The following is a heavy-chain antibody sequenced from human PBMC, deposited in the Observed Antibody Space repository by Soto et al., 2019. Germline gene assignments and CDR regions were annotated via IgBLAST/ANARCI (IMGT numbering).Heavy chain of an antibody. CDR2: IYYSGST. Sequence: SETLSLTWTVSGGSISSYYGSWIRQHPGKGLEWIGYIYYSGSTNYNPSLKSRVTISVDTSKNQFSLKLSSVTAADTAVYYCSIAYYGDYRTDYYYYLDVWGKGTTVTVSS. CDR3: SIAYYGDYRTDYYYYLDV. J-gene: IGHJ6*03. D-gene: IGHD4-17*01. CDR1: GGSISSYY. V-gene: IGHV4-59*01.